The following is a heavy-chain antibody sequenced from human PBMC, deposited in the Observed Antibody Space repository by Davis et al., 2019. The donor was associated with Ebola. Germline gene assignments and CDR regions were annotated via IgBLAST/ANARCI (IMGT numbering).Heavy chain of an antibody. J-gene: IGHJ5*02. Sequence: GESLKISCAASGFTFSSYSMNWVRQAPGKGLEWVSSISSSSSYIYYADSVKGRFTISRDDAKNSLFLHMNSLRADDTAVYYCARDAETSMVYHWFDPWGQGTLVTVSS. CDR3: ARDAETSMVYHWFDP. CDR2: ISSSSSYI. V-gene: IGHV3-21*06. CDR1: GFTFSSYS. D-gene: IGHD2-8*01.